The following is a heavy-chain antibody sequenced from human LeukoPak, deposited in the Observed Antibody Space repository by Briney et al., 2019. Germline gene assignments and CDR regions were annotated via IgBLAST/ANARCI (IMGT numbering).Heavy chain of an antibody. CDR1: GFTFSSYS. CDR2: ISGSGGNT. J-gene: IGHJ4*02. Sequence: GGSLRLSCAASGFTFSSYSMNWVRQAPGKGLEWVSAISGSGGNTYYADSVKGRFTISRDNSKNTLYLQMNSLRAEDTAVYYCAKSVGATLFDYWGQGTLVTVSS. D-gene: IGHD1-26*01. V-gene: IGHV3-23*01. CDR3: AKSVGATLFDY.